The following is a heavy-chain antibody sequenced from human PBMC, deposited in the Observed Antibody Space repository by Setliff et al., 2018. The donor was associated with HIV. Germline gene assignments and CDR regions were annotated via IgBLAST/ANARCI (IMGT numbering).Heavy chain of an antibody. CDR1: SGYMSGHF. CDR3: ARDPSQYLDFLFDPQPFNV. J-gene: IGHJ3*01. Sequence: SETLSLTCTVSSGYMSGHFWTWIRQTPGEGLEWIGNIYLGETTNYNPSLKSRATISLDTSKRQFSLHLTSETAADTAIYYCARDPSQYLDFLFDPQPFNVWGHGTMVTVSS. V-gene: IGHV4-59*11. CDR2: IYLGETT. D-gene: IGHD3-9*01.